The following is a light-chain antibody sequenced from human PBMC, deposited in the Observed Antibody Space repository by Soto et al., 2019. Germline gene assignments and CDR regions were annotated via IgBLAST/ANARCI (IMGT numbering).Light chain of an antibody. Sequence: EIVLTQSPGTLSLSPGERATISCRASQGLDSSYLAWYHQKPGQAPRLLIYGTSTRATGIPDRFSGSGSGTEFTLTLSRLDPEDFAVYFFQQYVSSPATFGQGTKVEIK. J-gene: IGKJ1*01. CDR1: QGLDSSY. CDR3: QQYVSSPAT. CDR2: GTS. V-gene: IGKV3-20*01.